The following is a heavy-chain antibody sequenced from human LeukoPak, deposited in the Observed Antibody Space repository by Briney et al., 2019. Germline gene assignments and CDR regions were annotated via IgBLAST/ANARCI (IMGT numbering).Heavy chain of an antibody. V-gene: IGHV4-4*07. CDR3: ASSGPLEGLNKKLAFDY. CDR2: IYTSGSA. CDR1: GGSISSYY. D-gene: IGHD2-21*01. Sequence: PSETLSLTCTVSGGSISSYYWSWIRQPAGKGLEWIGRIYTSGSANYNPSLKSRVTMSVDTSKNQFSLKLSSVTAADTAVYYCASSGPLEGLNKKLAFDYWGQGTLVTVSS. J-gene: IGHJ4*02.